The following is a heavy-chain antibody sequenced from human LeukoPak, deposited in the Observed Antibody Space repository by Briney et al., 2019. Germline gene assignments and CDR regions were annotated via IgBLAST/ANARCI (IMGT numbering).Heavy chain of an antibody. J-gene: IGHJ3*01. Sequence: GESLKISCKGSGYSFTSYWIGWVRQMPGKGLEWMGIIYPGDSDTRYNPSFEGQVTISADKSISTAYLQWSSLKASDTAMYYCARRNYGDYVDVFDLWGQGTMVIVSS. CDR3: ARRNYGDYVDVFDL. CDR2: IYPGDSDT. D-gene: IGHD4-17*01. V-gene: IGHV5-51*01. CDR1: GYSFTSYW.